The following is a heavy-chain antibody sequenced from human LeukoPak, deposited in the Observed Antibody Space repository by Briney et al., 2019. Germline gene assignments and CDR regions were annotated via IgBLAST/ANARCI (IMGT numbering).Heavy chain of an antibody. V-gene: IGHV1-8*02. CDR3: ARGRATYYYGSGSYPRDY. CDR2: MNPNSGNT. Sequence: ASVKVSCKASGYTFTSYYMHWVRQAPGQGLEWMGWMNPNSGNTGYAQKFQGRVTMTRNTSISTAYMELSSLRSEDTAVYYCARGRATYYYGSGSYPRDYWGQGTLVTVSS. D-gene: IGHD3-10*01. CDR1: GYTFTSYY. J-gene: IGHJ4*02.